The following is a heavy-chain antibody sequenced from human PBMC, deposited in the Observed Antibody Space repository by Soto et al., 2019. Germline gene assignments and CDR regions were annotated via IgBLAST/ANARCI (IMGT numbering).Heavy chain of an antibody. CDR2: ISWNSGSI. J-gene: IGHJ4*02. D-gene: IGHD3-10*01. CDR3: AKGLSKSYGSGSYYDY. Sequence: PGGSLRLSCAASGFTFDDYAMHWVRQAPGKGLEWVSGISWNSGSIGYADSVKGRFTISRDNAKNSLYLQMNSLRAEDTALYYCAKGLSKSYGSGSYYDYWGQGTLVTVSS. V-gene: IGHV3-9*01. CDR1: GFTFDDYA.